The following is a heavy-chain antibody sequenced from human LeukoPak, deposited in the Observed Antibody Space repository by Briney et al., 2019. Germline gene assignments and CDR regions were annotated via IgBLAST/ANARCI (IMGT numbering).Heavy chain of an antibody. CDR1: GFTFDDYD. Sequence: GRSLRLSCAASGFTFDDYDINWVRQVPGKGLEWVSGINWNSVHIGYADSVKGRFTISRDNGKNSLDLQMNSLRADDTAVYYCARDTLGEGEDANYAVYYFDYWGQGTVVTVSS. J-gene: IGHJ4*02. D-gene: IGHD4/OR15-4a*01. V-gene: IGHV3-9*01. CDR3: ARDTLGEGEDANYAVYYFDY. CDR2: INWNSVHI.